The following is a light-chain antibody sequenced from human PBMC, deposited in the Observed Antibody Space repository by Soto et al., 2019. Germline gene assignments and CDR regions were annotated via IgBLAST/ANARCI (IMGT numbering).Light chain of an antibody. CDR1: QSISSG. CDR2: NAS. CDR3: QQYNSYWT. V-gene: IGKV1-5*03. J-gene: IGKJ1*01. Sequence: DIQMTQSPSTLSASVGDRVTITCRASQSISSGLAWYQQKPGKAPKLLIYNASSLESGVPSRFSGGGSGTEFTLTISSLQPDDFATYYCQQYNSYWTFGQGTKVEIK.